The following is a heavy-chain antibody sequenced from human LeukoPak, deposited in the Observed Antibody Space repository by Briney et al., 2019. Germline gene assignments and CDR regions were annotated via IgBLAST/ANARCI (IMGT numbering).Heavy chain of an antibody. V-gene: IGHV3-33*01. J-gene: IGHJ4*02. CDR2: IWYDGSNK. CDR3: ARDGSSGWYWVDY. Sequence: GRSLRLSCAASGFTFSSYGMHCVRQAPGKGLEWVAVIWYDGSNKYYADSVKGRITISRDNSKNTLYLQMNSLRAEDTAVYYCARDGSSGWYWVDYWGQGTLVTVSS. D-gene: IGHD6-19*01. CDR1: GFTFSSYG.